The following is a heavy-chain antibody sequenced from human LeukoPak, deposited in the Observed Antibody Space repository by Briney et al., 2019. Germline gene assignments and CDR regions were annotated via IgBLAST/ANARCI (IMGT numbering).Heavy chain of an antibody. J-gene: IGHJ3*02. CDR2: IYHTGTT. D-gene: IGHD3-3*01. V-gene: IGHV4-38-2*01. CDR3: ARHYDFWSGLGTSHAFDI. Sequence: SETLSLTCVVSGFSISPGYYWAWIRQPPGRGLEYIGNIYHTGTTYYNPSLNSRVTISVDTSKNQLSLKLSSVTAADTAVYYCARHYDFWSGLGTSHAFDIWGQGTMVTVSS. CDR1: GFSISPGYY.